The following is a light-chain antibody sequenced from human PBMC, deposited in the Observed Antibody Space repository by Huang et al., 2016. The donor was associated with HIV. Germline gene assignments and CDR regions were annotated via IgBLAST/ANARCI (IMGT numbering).Light chain of an antibody. CDR1: QSVSRK. CDR2: YAS. Sequence: EVVMTQSPATLSVSPGKRATLSCRASQSVSRKLAWYQQKPGQAPRLLIYYASTRATDIPVKFSGGGSGTEFTLNISSVQSEDFAIYYCQQYDKWPPWTFGQGTKVELK. CDR3: QQYDKWPPWT. V-gene: IGKV3-15*01. J-gene: IGKJ1*01.